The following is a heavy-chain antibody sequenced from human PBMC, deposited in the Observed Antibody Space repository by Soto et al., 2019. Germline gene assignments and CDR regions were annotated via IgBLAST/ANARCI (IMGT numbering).Heavy chain of an antibody. J-gene: IGHJ4*02. CDR2: ISSGSSNI. CDR3: ASATVVAGTFDF. D-gene: IGHD2-15*01. CDR1: GFAFSSYN. Sequence: EVQLVESGGGLVKPGGSLTLSCAGSGFAFSSYNMNWVRQPPGKGLEWVASISSGSSNIYYADSVKGRFTISRDNAKDSLYLQMDSLRAEDSAVYYCASATVVAGTFDFWGQGTLLTASS. V-gene: IGHV3-21*01.